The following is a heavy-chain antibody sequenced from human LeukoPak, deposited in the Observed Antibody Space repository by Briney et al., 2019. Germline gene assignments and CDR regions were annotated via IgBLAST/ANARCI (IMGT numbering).Heavy chain of an antibody. CDR3: ARGRREDCSGGSCYPTNLDY. J-gene: IGHJ4*02. Sequence: SETLSLTCAVYGGSFSGYYWSWTRQPPGKGLEWIGEINHSGSTNYNPSLKSRVTISVDTSKNQFSLKLSSVTAADTAVYYCARGRREDCSGGSCYPTNLDYWGQGTLVTVSS. V-gene: IGHV4-34*01. CDR1: GGSFSGYY. CDR2: INHSGST. D-gene: IGHD2-15*01.